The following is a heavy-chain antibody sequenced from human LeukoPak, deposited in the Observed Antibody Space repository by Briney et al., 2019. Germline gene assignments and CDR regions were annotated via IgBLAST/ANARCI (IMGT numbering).Heavy chain of an antibody. CDR3: ARVSCGDFDSGGCFDY. V-gene: IGHV4-38-2*02. CDR2: IYHSGST. J-gene: IGHJ4*02. D-gene: IGHD3-22*01. CDR1: GYSISSGYY. Sequence: SETLSLTCTVSGYSISSGYYWGWIRQPPGKGLEWIGSIYHSGSTYDNPSLKSRVTISVDTSKNQFSLKLSSVTAADTAVYHCARVSCGDFDSGGCFDYWGQGTLVTVSS.